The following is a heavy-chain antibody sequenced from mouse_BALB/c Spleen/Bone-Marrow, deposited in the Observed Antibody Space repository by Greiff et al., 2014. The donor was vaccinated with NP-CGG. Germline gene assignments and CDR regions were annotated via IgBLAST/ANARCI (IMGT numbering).Heavy chain of an antibody. Sequence: IGRIDPANGNTKYDPKFQGKATITADTSSNTAYLQLSSLTSEDTAVYYCALLYGNYDYWGQGTTLTVSS. J-gene: IGHJ2*01. V-gene: IGHV14-3*02. CDR2: IDPANGNT. CDR3: ALLYGNYDY. D-gene: IGHD2-10*02.